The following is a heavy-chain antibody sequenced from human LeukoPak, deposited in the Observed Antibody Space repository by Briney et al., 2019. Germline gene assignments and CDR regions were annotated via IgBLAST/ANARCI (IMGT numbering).Heavy chain of an antibody. CDR3: KVAANVDYYYYYGMDV. CDR1: SYTFTSYG. V-gene: IGHV1-18*01. CDR2: ISAYNGNT. D-gene: IGHD2-15*01. Sequence: ASVKVSCKASSYTFTSYGISWVRQAPGQGLEWMGWISAYNGNTNYAQKLQGRVTMTTDTSTSTAYMELRSLRSDDTAVYYCKVAANVDYYYYYGMDVWGQGTTVTVSS. J-gene: IGHJ6*02.